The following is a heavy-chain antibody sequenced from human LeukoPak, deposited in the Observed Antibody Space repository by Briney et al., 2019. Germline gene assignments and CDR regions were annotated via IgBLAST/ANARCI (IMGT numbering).Heavy chain of an antibody. CDR2: INPYSGDT. J-gene: IGHJ5*02. Sequence: ASVKVSCKASGYTFTGYYVHWVRRAPGQGLKWMGWINPYSGDTNYAQKFQDRVTMTRDTSMSAAYMEISRLTYDDTAVYYCGRGIQSFDPWGQGTLVTVSS. CDR1: GYTFTGYY. V-gene: IGHV1-2*02. CDR3: GRGIQSFDP.